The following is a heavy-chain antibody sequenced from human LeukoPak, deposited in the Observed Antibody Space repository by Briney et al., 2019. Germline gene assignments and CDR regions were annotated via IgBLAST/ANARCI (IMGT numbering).Heavy chain of an antibody. CDR1: GYTFTSYD. D-gene: IGHD3-16*01. Sequence: ASVKVSCKASGYTFTSYDTNWVRQATGQGLEWMGWMNPNSGNTGYAQKFQGRVTITRNTSISTAYMELSSLRSEDTAVYYCATVPLGDLYFDYWGQGTLVTVSS. CDR3: ATVPLGDLYFDY. V-gene: IGHV1-8*03. CDR2: MNPNSGNT. J-gene: IGHJ4*02.